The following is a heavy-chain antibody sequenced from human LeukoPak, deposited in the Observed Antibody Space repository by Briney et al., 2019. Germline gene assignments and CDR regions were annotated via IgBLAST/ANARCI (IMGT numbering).Heavy chain of an antibody. V-gene: IGHV3-66*01. CDR1: GFTVSSKY. Sequence: PGGSLRLSCAASGFTVSSKYMSWVRQAPGKGLEWVSVLYSGGDTYYADSVKGRFTISRDNSKNTLYLQMNSLRAEDTAVYYCARDRPDSYYYYGMDVWGQGTTVTVSS. CDR2: LYSGGDT. J-gene: IGHJ6*02. D-gene: IGHD2-21*02. CDR3: ARDRPDSYYYYGMDV.